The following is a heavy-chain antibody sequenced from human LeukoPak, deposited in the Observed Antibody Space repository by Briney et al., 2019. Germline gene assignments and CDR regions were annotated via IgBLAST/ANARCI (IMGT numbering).Heavy chain of an antibody. CDR1: GGSISSSSYY. D-gene: IGHD6-6*01. V-gene: IGHV4-39*01. J-gene: IGHJ4*02. CDR2: IYYSGST. CDR3: ARHYSSSSEGLDYFDY. Sequence: SETLSLTCTVSGGSISSSSYYWGWIRQPPGKGLEWIGSIYYSGSTNYNPSLKSRVTISVDTSKNQFSLKLSSVTAADTAVYYCARHYSSSSEGLDYFDYWGQGTLVTVSS.